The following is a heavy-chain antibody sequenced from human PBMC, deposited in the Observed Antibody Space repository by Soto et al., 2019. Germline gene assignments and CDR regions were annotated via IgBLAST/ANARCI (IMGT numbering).Heavy chain of an antibody. Sequence: GASVKVSCKASGYTFTSYAMHWVRQAPGQRLEWMGWINAGNGNTKYSQKFQGRVTITRDTSASTAYMELSSLRSEDTAVYYCARVGIAARALGMDVWGQGTTVTVSS. D-gene: IGHD6-6*01. V-gene: IGHV1-3*01. CDR2: INAGNGNT. J-gene: IGHJ6*02. CDR3: ARVGIAARALGMDV. CDR1: GYTFTSYA.